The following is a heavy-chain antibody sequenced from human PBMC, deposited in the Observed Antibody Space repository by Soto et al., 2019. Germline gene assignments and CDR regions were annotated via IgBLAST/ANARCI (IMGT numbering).Heavy chain of an antibody. J-gene: IGHJ5*02. CDR3: VKNSGWFNT. Sequence: GSLSLSCAASGFPFGTTDMSWVRQAPGEGLEWVSTIDGSGGITFYADSVKGRFTISRDNSRNTVYLQMNSLRGDDTALYYCVKNSGWFNTWGQGALVTVSS. V-gene: IGHV3-23*01. CDR1: GFPFGTTD. D-gene: IGHD3-10*01. CDR2: IDGSGGIT.